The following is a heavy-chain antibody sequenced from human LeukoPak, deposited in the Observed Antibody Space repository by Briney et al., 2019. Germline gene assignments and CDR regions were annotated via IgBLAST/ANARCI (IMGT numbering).Heavy chain of an antibody. D-gene: IGHD6-19*01. V-gene: IGHV4-34*01. CDR3: ARGPGIAVAGIDY. J-gene: IGHJ4*02. CDR1: GGSFSGCY. Sequence: KPSETLSLTCAVYGGSFSGCYWSWIRQPPGKGLEWIGEINHSGSTNYNPSLKSRVTISVDTSKNQFSLKLSSVTAADTAVYYCARGPGIAVAGIDYWGQGTLVTVSS. CDR2: INHSGST.